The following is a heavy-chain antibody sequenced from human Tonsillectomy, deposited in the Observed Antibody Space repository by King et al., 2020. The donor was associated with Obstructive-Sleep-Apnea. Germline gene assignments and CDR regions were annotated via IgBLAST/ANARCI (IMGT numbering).Heavy chain of an antibody. J-gene: IGHJ4*02. V-gene: IGHV3-23*04. CDR1: GFTLNNYA. Sequence: VQLVESGGDLVQPGGSLRLSCGVSGFTLNNYAMSWFRQAPGKGLEWVSGVTARDGNTYYADSAKGRFTISRDNSKNTLFLQLNSLRAEDTALYYCTREIDGGGWGQGTLVTVSS. D-gene: IGHD2/OR15-2a*01. CDR3: TREIDGGG. CDR2: VTARDGNT.